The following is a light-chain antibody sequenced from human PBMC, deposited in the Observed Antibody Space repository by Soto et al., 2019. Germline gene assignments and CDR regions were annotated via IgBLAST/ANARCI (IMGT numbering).Light chain of an antibody. CDR1: QSVSSY. J-gene: IGKJ3*01. CDR2: DAS. V-gene: IGKV3-11*01. Sequence: EIVLTQSTATLSLSPGERATLSCRASQSVSSYLAWYQQKPGQAPRLLIYDASNRATGTPARFSGSGSGTDFTLTISSLEPEDFAVYYCQQRSYGLTFGPGTKVDVK. CDR3: QQRSYGLT.